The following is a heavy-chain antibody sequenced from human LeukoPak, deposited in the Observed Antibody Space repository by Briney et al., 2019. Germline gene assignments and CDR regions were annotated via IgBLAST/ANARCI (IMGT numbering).Heavy chain of an antibody. CDR2: IRYDGSNK. V-gene: IGHV3-30*02. Sequence: GGSLRLSCAASGFTFDDYGMSWVRQAPGKELEWVAFIRYDGSNKYYADSVKGRFTISRDNSKNTLYLQMNSLRAEDTAVYYCAKDLGTPDQWEPLPYDIWGQGTMVTVSS. D-gene: IGHD1-26*01. CDR1: GFTFDDYG. CDR3: AKDLGTPDQWEPLPYDI. J-gene: IGHJ3*02.